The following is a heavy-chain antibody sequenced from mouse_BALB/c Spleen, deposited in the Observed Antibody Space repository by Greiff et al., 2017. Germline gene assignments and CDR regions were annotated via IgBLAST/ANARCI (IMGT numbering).Heavy chain of an antibody. V-gene: IGHV8-12*01. CDR2: IYWDDDK. CDR3: ARSTVRGYAMDY. J-gene: IGHJ4*01. CDR1: GFSLSTSGMG. Sequence: QVTLKVSGPGILQPSQTLSLTCSFSGFSLSTSGMGVSWIRQPSGKGLEWLAHIYWDDDKRYNPSLKSRLTISKDTSSNQVFLKITSVDTADTATYYCARSTVRGYAMDYWGQGTSVTVSS. D-gene: IGHD1-1*01.